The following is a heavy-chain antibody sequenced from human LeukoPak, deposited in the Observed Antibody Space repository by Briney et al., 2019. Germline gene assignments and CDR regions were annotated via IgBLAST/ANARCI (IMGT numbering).Heavy chain of an antibody. V-gene: IGHV1-2*02. D-gene: IGHD6-13*01. CDR2: INPNSGGT. J-gene: IGHJ4*02. CDR3: ARVSSSSWSRAYYFDY. Sequence: ASVKVSCKASGYTFTGYYMHWVRQAPGQGLEWMGWINPNSGGTNYAQKFQGRVTMTRDTSISTAYMELSRRRSDDTAVYYCARVSSSSWSRAYYFDYWGQGTLVTVSS. CDR1: GYTFTGYY.